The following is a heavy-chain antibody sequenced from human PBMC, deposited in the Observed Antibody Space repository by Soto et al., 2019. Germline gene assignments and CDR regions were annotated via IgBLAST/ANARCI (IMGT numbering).Heavy chain of an antibody. CDR2: ISGSTGTT. CDR3: AKDTSSSPYYMDV. D-gene: IGHD2-2*01. J-gene: IGHJ6*03. Sequence: EVPVLESGGGSVQPGGSLRLSCAASGFTFSNFAMSWVRHAPGKGLEWVSEISGSTGTTYYAHSVKGRFIISRDISKNTLHLQMNSLRAEDTAVYYCAKDTSSSPYYMDVWGKGTTVTVSS. V-gene: IGHV3-23*01. CDR1: GFTFSNFA.